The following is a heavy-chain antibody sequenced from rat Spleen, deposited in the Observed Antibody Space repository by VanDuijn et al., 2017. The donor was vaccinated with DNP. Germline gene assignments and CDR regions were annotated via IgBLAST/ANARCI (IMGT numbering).Heavy chain of an antibody. D-gene: IGHD1-4*01. CDR3: ARRGDGYKYFDY. J-gene: IGHJ2*01. V-gene: IGHV5S13*01. CDR2: ITTGGGNT. CDR1: GFTFSNYG. Sequence: EVQLVESGGGLVQPGRSLKLSCAASGFTFSNYGMAWVRQAPTKGLEWVASITTGGGNTYYRDSAKGRFTISRDNAKNTQYLQMDSLRSEDTATYYCARRGDGYKYFDYWGQGVMVTVSS.